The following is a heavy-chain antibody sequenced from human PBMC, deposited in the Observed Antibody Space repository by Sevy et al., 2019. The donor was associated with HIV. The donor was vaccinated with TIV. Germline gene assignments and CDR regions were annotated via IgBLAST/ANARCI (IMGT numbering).Heavy chain of an antibody. CDR2: IYPGDSDP. CDR1: GYSFTHYW. Sequence: GESLKISCEGSGYSFTHYWIAWVRQIPGKGLEWMGIIYPGDSDPTYSPSFQGQVTISADKSINIAYLQWCRLKASDTAMYYCARLTGYEPYSYYALDVWGQGTTVTVSS. D-gene: IGHD5-12*01. CDR3: ARLTGYEPYSYYALDV. V-gene: IGHV5-51*01. J-gene: IGHJ6*02.